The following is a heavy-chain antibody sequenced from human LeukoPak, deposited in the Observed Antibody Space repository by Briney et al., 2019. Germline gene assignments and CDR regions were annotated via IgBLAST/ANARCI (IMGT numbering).Heavy chain of an antibody. Sequence: SETLSLTCTVSGGSISSSSYYWGWIRQPPGKGLEWIGSIYYSGSTYYNPSLKSRVTISVDTSKNQFSLKLSSVTAADTAVYYCARGWGLYDSSGYSGYWGQGTLVTVSS. CDR3: ARGWGLYDSSGYSGY. D-gene: IGHD3-22*01. CDR1: GGSISSSSYY. CDR2: IYYSGST. V-gene: IGHV4-39*07. J-gene: IGHJ4*02.